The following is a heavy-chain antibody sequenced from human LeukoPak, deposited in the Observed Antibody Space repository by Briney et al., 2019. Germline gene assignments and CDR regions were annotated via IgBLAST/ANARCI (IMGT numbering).Heavy chain of an antibody. CDR3: AIAYESATFYRAFAY. CDR2: ISGDSDNR. D-gene: IGHD3-10*01. V-gene: IGHV3-43*02. J-gene: IGHJ4*02. Sequence: PGGSLRLSCAASGFNVGAYAMYWVRQPPGKSLEWVSLISGDSDNRYSASSVKGRFTISRDNSKNSLYLQMDSQTTEDTALYYCAIAYESATFYRAFAYWGQGALVTVSS. CDR1: GFNVGAYA.